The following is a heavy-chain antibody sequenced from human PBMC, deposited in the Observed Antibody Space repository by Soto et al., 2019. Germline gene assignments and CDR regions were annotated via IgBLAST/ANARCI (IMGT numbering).Heavy chain of an antibody. Sequence: GGSLRLSCAASGFTFSNAWMSWVRQAPGKGLEWVGRIKSKTDGGTTDYAAPVKGRFTISRDDSKNTLYLQMNSLKTEDTAVHYCTTEVGYSGYVRNDYWGQGTLVTVSS. CDR3: TTEVGYSGYVRNDY. D-gene: IGHD5-12*01. CDR1: GFTFSNAW. CDR2: IKSKTDGGTT. V-gene: IGHV3-15*01. J-gene: IGHJ4*02.